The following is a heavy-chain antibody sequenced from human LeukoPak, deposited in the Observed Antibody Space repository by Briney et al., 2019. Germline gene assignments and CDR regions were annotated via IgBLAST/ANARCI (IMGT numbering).Heavy chain of an antibody. D-gene: IGHD2-15*01. CDR3: ADGYCSGGSCHSLDY. J-gene: IGHJ4*02. Sequence: QAGGSLRLSCAASGFTFSSYAMHWVRQAPGKGLEWVAVISYDGSNKYYADSVKGRFTIYRDNSKNTLYLQMNSLRAEDTAVYYCADGYCSGGSCHSLDYWGQGTLVTVSS. CDR2: ISYDGSNK. CDR1: GFTFSSYA. V-gene: IGHV3-30*04.